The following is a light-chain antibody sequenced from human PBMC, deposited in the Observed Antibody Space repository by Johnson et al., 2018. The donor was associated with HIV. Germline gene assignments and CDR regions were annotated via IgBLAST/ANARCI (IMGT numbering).Light chain of an antibody. CDR3: GTWDSSLGAFYV. V-gene: IGLV1-51*01. CDR1: SSNIGSNY. CDR2: DNN. J-gene: IGLJ1*01. Sequence: PVLTQPPSVSAAPGQKVTISCSGSSSNIGSNYVSWYQQLPGTAPKLLIYDNNKRPSGIPDRFSGSKSGTSATLGITGLQTGDEADYYCGTWDSSLGAFYVCGTGTKVTVL.